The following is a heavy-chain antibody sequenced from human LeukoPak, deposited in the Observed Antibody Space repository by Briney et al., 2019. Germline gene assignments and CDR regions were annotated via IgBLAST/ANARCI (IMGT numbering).Heavy chain of an antibody. D-gene: IGHD2-8*01. CDR2: LSTRGNT. V-gene: IGHV4-61*02. J-gene: IGHJ5*02. CDR1: GASVSSGNYF. Sequence: SQTLSLTCSVSGASVSSGNYFWTWIRQPTVKGLEWIGRLSTRGNTNYDPSLESRVTISGDTSKNQSSLQLRSVTAADTAVYYCTRALCINGVCEWFDPWGQGTLVTVSS. CDR3: TRALCINGVCEWFDP.